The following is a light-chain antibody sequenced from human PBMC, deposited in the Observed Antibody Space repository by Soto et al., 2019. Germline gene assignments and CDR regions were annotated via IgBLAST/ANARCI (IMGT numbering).Light chain of an antibody. CDR3: QQYYSYRT. CDR2: DAS. V-gene: IGKV1-5*01. CDR1: QIIVVW. J-gene: IGKJ1*01. Sequence: DIQMSQSPSTLSASVGDRVTIPCRASQIIVVWLAWYQQKPGRAPRVLIYDASKLESGVPSRFSGSGSGTEFTLTISSLQPDDFATYYCQQYYSYRTFGQGTKVDIK.